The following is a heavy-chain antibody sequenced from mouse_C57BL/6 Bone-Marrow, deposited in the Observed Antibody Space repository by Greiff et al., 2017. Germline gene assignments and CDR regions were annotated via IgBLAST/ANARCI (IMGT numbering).Heavy chain of an antibody. CDR2: IDPSDSYT. CDR1: GYTFTSYW. V-gene: IGHV1-50*01. J-gene: IGHJ4*01. CDR3: AREGYWGTGAMDY. Sequence: QVQLQQPGAELVKPGASVKLSCKASGYTFTSYWMQWVKQRPGQGLEWIGEIDPSDSYTNYNQKVKGKATLTVDTSSSTAYMQLSSLTSEDAAVYYCAREGYWGTGAMDYWGQGTSVTVSS. D-gene: IGHD3-1*01.